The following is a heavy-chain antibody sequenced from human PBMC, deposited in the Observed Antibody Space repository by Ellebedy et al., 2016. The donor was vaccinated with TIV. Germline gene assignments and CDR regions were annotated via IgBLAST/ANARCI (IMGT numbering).Heavy chain of an antibody. CDR3: ATTGDLRYPYYFDY. CDR2: ISGSGDST. D-gene: IGHD7-27*01. Sequence: GESLKISCAASGFTFSIYAMSWVRQAPGKGLEWVSLISGSGDSTYYADSVKGRFTISRDNSKNTLYLQMNSLQTEDTAVYFCATTGDLRYPYYFDYWGQGALVTVSS. J-gene: IGHJ4*02. CDR1: GFTFSIYA. V-gene: IGHV3-23*01.